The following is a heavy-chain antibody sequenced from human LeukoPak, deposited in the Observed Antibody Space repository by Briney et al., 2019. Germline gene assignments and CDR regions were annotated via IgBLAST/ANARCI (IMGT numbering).Heavy chain of an antibody. CDR2: IYPGDSDT. D-gene: IGHD1-1*01. V-gene: IGHV5-51*01. J-gene: IGHJ4*02. Sequence: GESLKISCKSAGYSFTSYWIGWVRQMPGKGLEWMGIIYPGDSDTRYSPSFQGQVTISADKSISTAYLQWSSLNTSDTAIYYCVRYTGHYYFDYWGQGTLVTVSS. CDR3: VRYTGHYYFDY. CDR1: GYSFTSYW.